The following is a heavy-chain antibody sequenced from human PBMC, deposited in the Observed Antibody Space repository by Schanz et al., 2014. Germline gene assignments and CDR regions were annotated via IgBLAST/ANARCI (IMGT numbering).Heavy chain of an antibody. CDR3: ARDNYYGSGSCAY. J-gene: IGHJ4*02. Sequence: EVQLVESGGGLVQPGGSLRLSCGGSGFTFSKYWMSWVRQAPGKGLEWVANIKQDGSEKYYVDAVKGQFTISRDNAKNSMYLHMKSLRGEDTAVYYCARDNYYGSGSCAYWGQGTLVTVSS. D-gene: IGHD3-10*01. CDR1: GFTFSKYW. CDR2: IKQDGSEK. V-gene: IGHV3-7*04.